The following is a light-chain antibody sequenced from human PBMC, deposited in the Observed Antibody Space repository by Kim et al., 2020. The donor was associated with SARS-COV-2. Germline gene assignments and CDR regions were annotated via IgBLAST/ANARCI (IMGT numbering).Light chain of an antibody. CDR3: QQLNSYPRLT. CDR2: AAS. V-gene: IGKV1-9*01. Sequence: ASVGDRVTITCRASQGISSYLAWYQQKPGKAPKLLIYAASTLQSGVPSRFSGSGSGTEFTLTIGSLQPEDFATYYCQQLNSYPRLTFGGGTKLEI. J-gene: IGKJ4*01. CDR1: QGISSY.